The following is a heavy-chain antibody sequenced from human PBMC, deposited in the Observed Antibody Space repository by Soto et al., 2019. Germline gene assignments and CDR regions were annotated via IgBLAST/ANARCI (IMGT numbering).Heavy chain of an antibody. D-gene: IGHD5-18*01. Sequence: GESLKISCKGSGYSFTSYWISWVRQMPGKGLEWMGRIDPSDSYTNYSPSFQGHVTISADKSTSTAYLQWSSLKASDPAMYYCARLTRYSYGFDWFEPWGQGTLVTVSS. CDR1: GYSFTSYW. CDR2: IDPSDSYT. V-gene: IGHV5-10-1*01. J-gene: IGHJ5*02. CDR3: ARLTRYSYGFDWFEP.